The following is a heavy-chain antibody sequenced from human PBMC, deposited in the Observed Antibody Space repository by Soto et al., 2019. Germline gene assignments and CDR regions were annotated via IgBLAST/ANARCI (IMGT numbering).Heavy chain of an antibody. CDR3: AHRRGSGWVYYFDY. Sequence: QITLKESGPPLVKPTETLTLTCTFSGFSLSTSGVGVGWIRQPPGKALEWLGLIYWDDDKRYSPSLNSSLTITKHPSKNHVVLTITNMDPVDAATYYCAHRRGSGWVYYFDYWGQGTLVTVSS. V-gene: IGHV2-5*02. CDR1: GFSLSTSGVG. D-gene: IGHD6-19*01. J-gene: IGHJ4*02. CDR2: IYWDDDK.